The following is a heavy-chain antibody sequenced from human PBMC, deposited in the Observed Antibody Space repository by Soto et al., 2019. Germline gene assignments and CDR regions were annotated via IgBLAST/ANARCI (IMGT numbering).Heavy chain of an antibody. CDR1: GFTVSSNY. CDR3: ARDFIAAAGNGRRKEVVGMDV. V-gene: IGHV3-66*01. D-gene: IGHD6-13*01. CDR2: IYSGGST. J-gene: IGHJ6*02. Sequence: GGSLRLSCAASGFTVSSNYMSWVRQAPGKGLEWVSVIYSGGSTYYADSVKGRFTISRDNSKNTLYLQRNSLRAEDTAVYYCARDFIAAAGNGRRKEVVGMDVWGQGTTVTVSS.